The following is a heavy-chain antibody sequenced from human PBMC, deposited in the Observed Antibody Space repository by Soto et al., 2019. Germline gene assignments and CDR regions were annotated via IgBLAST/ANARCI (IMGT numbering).Heavy chain of an antibody. CDR1: GGPFGGYY. Sequence: QVQLQQWGAGLLRPSETLSLTCAVYGGPFGGYYWSWIRQPPGKGLGWIGEINQSGSATYNPSLTSRVTISLDRSNNQFSLKINSVTAADTAVYYCATDGGGRNYYSYGMDVWGRGTTVSVSS. CDR3: ATDGGGRNYYSYGMDV. D-gene: IGHD3-10*01. CDR2: INQSGSA. J-gene: IGHJ6*02. V-gene: IGHV4-34*01.